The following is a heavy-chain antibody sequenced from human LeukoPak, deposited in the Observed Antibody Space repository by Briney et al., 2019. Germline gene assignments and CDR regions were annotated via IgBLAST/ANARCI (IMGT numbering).Heavy chain of an antibody. J-gene: IGHJ4*02. V-gene: IGHV4-39*01. CDR1: GGSISSSSYY. CDR3: ARRADYYDFWSGYYTAPNFDY. Sequence: SETLSLTCTVSGGSISSSSYYWGWIRQPPGKGLEWIGCIYYSGSTYYNPSLKSRVTISVDTSKNQFSLKLSSVTAADTAVYYCARRADYYDFWSGYYTAPNFDYWGQGTLATVSS. D-gene: IGHD3-3*01. CDR2: IYYSGST.